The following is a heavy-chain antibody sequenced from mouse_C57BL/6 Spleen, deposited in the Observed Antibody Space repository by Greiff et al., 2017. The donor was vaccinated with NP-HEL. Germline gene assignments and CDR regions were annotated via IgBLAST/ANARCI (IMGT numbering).Heavy chain of an antibody. CDR2: INPSTGGT. CDR1: GYSFTGYY. V-gene: IGHV1-42*01. Sequence: VQLQQSGPELVKPGASVKISCKASGYSFTGYYMNWVKQSPDKSLEWIGEINPSTGGTTYNQKFKAKATLTVDKSSSTAYMQLKSLTSEDSAVYYCARREYFDYWGQGTTLTVSS. J-gene: IGHJ2*01. CDR3: ARREYFDY.